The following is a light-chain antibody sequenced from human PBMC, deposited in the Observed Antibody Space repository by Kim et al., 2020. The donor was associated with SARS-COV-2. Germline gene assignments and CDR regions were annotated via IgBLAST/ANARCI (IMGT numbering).Light chain of an antibody. CDR2: SNK. V-gene: IGLV1-44*01. J-gene: IGLJ3*02. CDR3: ATTDDSLNGVV. CDR1: SSNIGSNT. Sequence: GQAVTVSCSGSSSNIGSNTGTWYRQLPRTAPKLVIHSNKRRSSGVSDRFSGSKSGNSASLAISGLQSDDEADYYCATTDDSLNGVVFGGGTQLTVL.